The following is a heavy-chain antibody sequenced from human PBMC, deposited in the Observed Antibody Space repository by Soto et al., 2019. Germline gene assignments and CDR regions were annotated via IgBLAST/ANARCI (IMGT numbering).Heavy chain of an antibody. CDR1: GGSLSSGDW. V-gene: IGHV4-4*02. Sequence: QLQLQESGPGLVEPSGTLSLACGVSGGSLSSGDWWSWVRQPPGKGLEWIGEISLGGTTSYNPSLKSRVSMSLDTSKNHFSLKVSSVIAADTAVYYCARGGDYTPGFDCWGQGTRVTVSS. D-gene: IGHD3-3*01. J-gene: IGHJ4*02. CDR2: ISLGGTT. CDR3: ARGGDYTPGFDC.